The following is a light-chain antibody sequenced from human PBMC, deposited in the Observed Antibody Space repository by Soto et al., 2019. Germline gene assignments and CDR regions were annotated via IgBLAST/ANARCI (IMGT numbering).Light chain of an antibody. CDR2: EVT. J-gene: IGLJ1*01. CDR1: SSDVGGHNY. CDR3: SSYTDSSTQV. Sequence: QSALTQPASVSGSPGQSITISCTGTSSDVGGHNYVSWYQQHPGKVPKLMIYEVTNRPSGISNRFSGSKSGNTASLTISGRQVEDEADYYCSSYTDSSTQVFGSGTKLTVL. V-gene: IGLV2-14*01.